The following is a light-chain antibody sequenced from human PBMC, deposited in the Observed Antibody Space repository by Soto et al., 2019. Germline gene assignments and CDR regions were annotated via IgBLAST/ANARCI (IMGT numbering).Light chain of an antibody. J-gene: IGLJ1*01. CDR3: SSHTSVNTRV. CDR2: EVT. V-gene: IGLV2-14*01. Sequence: QSVLTQPASVSGSPGQSIPISCTGTSSDVGTYDYVSWYQQYPDKAPKLIIYEVTQRPSGVSNRFSGSKSGNTASLTISGLQAEDEADYYCSSHTSVNTRVFGTGTKVTVL. CDR1: SSDVGTYDY.